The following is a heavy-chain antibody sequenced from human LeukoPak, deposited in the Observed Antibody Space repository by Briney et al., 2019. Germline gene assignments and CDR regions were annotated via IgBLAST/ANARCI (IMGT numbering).Heavy chain of an antibody. J-gene: IGHJ6*03. CDR1: GFTFSSYA. V-gene: IGHV3-23*01. CDR2: ISGSGGST. Sequence: GGSLRLSCAASGFTFSSYAMSWVRQAPGKGLEWVSAISGSGGSTYYADSVKGRFTISRDNSKNTLYLQMNSLRAEDTAVYYCAKDWVDSSSWVHYYYYYMDVWGKGTTVTVSS. D-gene: IGHD6-13*01. CDR3: AKDWVDSSSWVHYYYYYMDV.